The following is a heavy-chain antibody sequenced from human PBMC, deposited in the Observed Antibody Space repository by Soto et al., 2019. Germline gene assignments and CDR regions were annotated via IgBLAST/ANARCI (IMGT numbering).Heavy chain of an antibody. J-gene: IGHJ3*02. CDR3: AREGYYDSSGYHDAFDI. CDR1: GGTFSSYA. D-gene: IGHD3-22*01. V-gene: IGHV1-69*13. CDR2: IIPIFGTA. Sequence: GASVKVSCKASGGTFSSYAISWVRQAPGQGLEWMGGIIPIFGTANYAQKFQGRVTITADESTSTAYMELSSLRSEDTAVYYCAREGYYDSSGYHDAFDIWGQGTMVTVSS.